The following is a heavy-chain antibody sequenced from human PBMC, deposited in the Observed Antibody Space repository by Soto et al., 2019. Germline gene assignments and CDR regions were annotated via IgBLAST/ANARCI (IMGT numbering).Heavy chain of an antibody. J-gene: IGHJ5*02. CDR2: IYWDDDK. D-gene: IGHD3-9*01. CDR1: GFSLSTSGVG. V-gene: IGHV2-5*02. Sequence: SGPTLVNPTQTLTLTCTFSGFSLSTSGVGVGWIRQPPGKALEWLALIYWDDDKRYSPSLKSRLTITKDTSKNQVVLTMTNMDPVDTATYYCAHRLSYYDILTGYYRENWFDPWGQGTLVTVSS. CDR3: AHRLSYYDILTGYYRENWFDP.